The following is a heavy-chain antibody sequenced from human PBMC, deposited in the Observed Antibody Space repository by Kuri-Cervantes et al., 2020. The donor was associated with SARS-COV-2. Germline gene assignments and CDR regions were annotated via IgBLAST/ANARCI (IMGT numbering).Heavy chain of an antibody. CDR1: GASISSGAYY. J-gene: IGHJ4*02. D-gene: IGHD5-18*01. V-gene: IGHV4-61*02. CDR3: ARLLDTAMAPFDY. CDR2: IYTTGST. Sequence: SETLSLTCNVSGASISSGAYYWSWIRHPAGKELEWIGRIYTTGSTNYNPSLKSRVTISVDTSKNQFSLKLSSVTAADTAVYYCARLLDTAMAPFDYWGQGTLVTVSS.